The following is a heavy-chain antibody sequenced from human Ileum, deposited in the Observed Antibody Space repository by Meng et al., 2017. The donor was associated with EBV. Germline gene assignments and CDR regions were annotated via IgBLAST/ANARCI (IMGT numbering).Heavy chain of an antibody. CDR3: ARGGWSLDY. CDR2: IYYSGST. J-gene: IGHJ4*02. CDR1: CGSMSSYY. Sequence: DWGPGLVNRAETLSLTRADLCGSMSSYYWSRIRKPPGKGLEWIVYIYYSGSTNYNPSFKGRVTISVDTSKNQFSLILRSVPAADTAVYYCARGGWSLDYWGQGTLVTVSS. V-gene: IGHV4-59*08. D-gene: IGHD2-15*01.